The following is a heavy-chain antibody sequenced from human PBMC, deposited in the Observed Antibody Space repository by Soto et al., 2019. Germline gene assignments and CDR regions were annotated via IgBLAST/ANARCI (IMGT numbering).Heavy chain of an antibody. CDR2: IWYDGSNK. J-gene: IGHJ5*02. V-gene: IGHV3-33*06. D-gene: IGHD4-17*01. CDR3: GKYSDYGDHRDWFDP. Sequence: QVQLVESGGGVVQPGRSLRLSCAASGFTFSSYGMHWVRQAPGKGLEWVAVIWYDGSNKYYADSVNGRFTISRDNSKNMVFLQMNSLRVEDTAVYYCGKYSDYGDHRDWFDPWGQGTLVTVSS. CDR1: GFTFSSYG.